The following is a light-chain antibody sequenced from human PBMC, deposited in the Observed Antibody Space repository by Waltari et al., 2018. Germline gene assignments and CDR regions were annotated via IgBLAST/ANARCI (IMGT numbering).Light chain of an antibody. CDR3: QSHDSSLSGSV. CDR2: GNN. V-gene: IGLV1-40*01. CDR1: SSNIGAGYA. J-gene: IGLJ2*01. Sequence: QSVLTQPPSLSGAPGQRVTISCTGSSSNIGAGYAVHWYQQLPGTAPKLLIYGNNNRPSGVPDRFSGSRSGTSASLAITGLQAEDEADYYCQSHDSSLSGSVFGGGTKLTVL.